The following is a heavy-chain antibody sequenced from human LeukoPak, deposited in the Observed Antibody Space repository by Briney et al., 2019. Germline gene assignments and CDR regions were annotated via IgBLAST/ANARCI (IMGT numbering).Heavy chain of an antibody. D-gene: IGHD4-17*01. J-gene: IGHJ6*02. CDR1: GFTFTNHW. Sequence: PGGSLRLSCAASGFTFTNHWMHWVRQAPGKGLVWVSRIKPDGRETNHADSVKGRFTISRDSSKNTLYLQMNSLRAEDTAVYYCSKTTVTVYYYYGMDVWGQGTTVTVSS. CDR2: IKPDGRET. CDR3: SKTTVTVYYYYGMDV. V-gene: IGHV3-74*01.